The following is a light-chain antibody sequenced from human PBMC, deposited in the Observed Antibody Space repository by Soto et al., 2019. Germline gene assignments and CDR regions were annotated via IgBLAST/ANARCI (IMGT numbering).Light chain of an antibody. CDR2: DAS. CDR1: QSVSSY. V-gene: IGKV3-11*01. Sequence: EIVLTQSPATLSLFPGERATLSCRASQSVSSYLAWYQQKPGQAPRLLIYDASNRATGIPARFSGRGSGTDFTLTISSLEPEDFAVYYCQQRSNWVSFGGGTKVEL. CDR3: QQRSNWVS. J-gene: IGKJ4*01.